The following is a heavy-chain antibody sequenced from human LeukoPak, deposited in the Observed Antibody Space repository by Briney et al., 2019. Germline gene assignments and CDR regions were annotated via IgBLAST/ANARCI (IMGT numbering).Heavy chain of an antibody. D-gene: IGHD2/OR15-2a*01. J-gene: IGHJ4*02. CDR3: ARGQYRRDY. V-gene: IGHV4-34*01. Sequence: SETLSLTCAVYGGSFSGYFWSWIGQPPGKGLEWIGEINHSGSTYYNPSLKSRVTISIDTSKNQFSLNLRSVTAADTAVYYCARGQYRRDYWGQGTLVTVSS. CDR2: INHSGST. CDR1: GGSFSGYF.